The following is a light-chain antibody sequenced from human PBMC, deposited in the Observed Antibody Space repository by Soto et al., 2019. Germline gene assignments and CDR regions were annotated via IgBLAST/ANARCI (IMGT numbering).Light chain of an antibody. J-gene: IGKJ1*01. CDR1: QNLGTLY. CDR3: HQYGSSPQT. Sequence: EIVLTQSPGTLSLSPGERGTLSCRASQNLGTLYLAWFQQKSGQAPRLLIYDASNRATGIPARFSGSGSGTDFTLTISRLEPEDFAVFYCHQYGSSPQTFGQGTKVDIK. V-gene: IGKV3-20*01. CDR2: DAS.